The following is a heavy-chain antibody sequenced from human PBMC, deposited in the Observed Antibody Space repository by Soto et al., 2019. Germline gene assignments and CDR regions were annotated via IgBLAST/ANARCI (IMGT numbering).Heavy chain of an antibody. D-gene: IGHD6-13*01. CDR3: ARRTNTAGGWFDS. CDR1: GGSISSSSYH. CDR2: IDYSGTT. J-gene: IGHJ5*01. Sequence: SETLSLTCTVSGGSISSSSYHWGWIRQPPGKGLEWIGSIDYSGTTFYNASLNSRVTISADTSKNQFSLKLSSVTAADTALYYCARRTNTAGGWFDSSGQGALVTVSS. V-gene: IGHV4-39*01.